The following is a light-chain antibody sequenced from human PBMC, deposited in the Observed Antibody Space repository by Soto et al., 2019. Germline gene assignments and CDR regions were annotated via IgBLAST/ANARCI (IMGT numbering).Light chain of an antibody. CDR1: SSDVGHSKY. CDR2: EVT. J-gene: IGLJ1*01. Sequence: QAVVTQPASVSGSPGQSITISCTGTSSDVGHSKYVSWYQQHPGKAPKLIIYEVTNRPSGVSSRFSGSKSGNTASLTISGLQADDEADYYCNSFTTTSTYVFGTGTKLTVL. V-gene: IGLV2-14*01. CDR3: NSFTTTSTYV.